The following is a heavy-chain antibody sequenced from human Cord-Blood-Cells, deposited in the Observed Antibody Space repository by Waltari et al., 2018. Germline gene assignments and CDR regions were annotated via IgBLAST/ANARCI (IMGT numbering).Heavy chain of an antibody. CDR2: INHSGST. CDR1: GGSFSGYY. Sequence: QVQLQQWGAGLLKPSETLSLTCAVYGGSFSGYYWSWLRQPPGKGLGWIGEINHSGSTNYNPALKSRVTISVDTSKNQFSLKLSSVTAADTAVYYCARGYCSSTSCYTPFYYYYGMDVWGQGTTVTVSS. CDR3: ARGYCSSTSCYTPFYYYYGMDV. J-gene: IGHJ6*02. D-gene: IGHD2-2*02. V-gene: IGHV4-34*01.